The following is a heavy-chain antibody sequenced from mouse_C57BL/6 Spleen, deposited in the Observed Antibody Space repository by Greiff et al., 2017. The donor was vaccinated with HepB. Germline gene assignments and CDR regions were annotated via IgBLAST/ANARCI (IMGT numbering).Heavy chain of an antibody. CDR2: IDPSDSYT. D-gene: IGHD2-10*01. CDR1: GYTFTSYW. V-gene: IGHV1-69*01. CDR3: ARSGPLQGDWFAY. Sequence: VQLQQPGAELVMPGASVKLSCKASGYTFTSYWMHWVKQRPGQGLEWIGEIDPSDSYTNYNQKFKGKSTLTVDKSSSTAYMQLSSLTSEDSAVYYCARSGPLQGDWFAYWGQGTLVTVSA. J-gene: IGHJ3*01.